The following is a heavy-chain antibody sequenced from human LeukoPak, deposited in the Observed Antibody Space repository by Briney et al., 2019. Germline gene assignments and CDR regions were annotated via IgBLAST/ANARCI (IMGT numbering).Heavy chain of an antibody. CDR1: GFTFSSYA. CDR2: ISYDGSNK. D-gene: IGHD5-24*01. J-gene: IGHJ4*02. V-gene: IGHV3-30-3*01. CDR3: AREPLERGYYFDY. Sequence: GGSLRLSCAASGFTFSSYAMHWVRQAPGKGLEWVAVISYDGSNKYYADSMKGRFTISRDNSKNTLYLQMNSLRAEDTAVYYCAREPLERGYYFDYWGQGTLVTVSS.